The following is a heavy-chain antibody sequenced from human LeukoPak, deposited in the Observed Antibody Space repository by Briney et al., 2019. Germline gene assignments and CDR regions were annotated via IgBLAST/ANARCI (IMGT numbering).Heavy chain of an antibody. D-gene: IGHD5-12*01. V-gene: IGHV1-69*04. CDR2: IIPILGIA. CDR1: GGTFSSYA. J-gene: IGHJ4*02. CDR3: ARDPGEMATIIPFDY. Sequence: SVKVSCKASGGTFSSYAISWMRQAPGQGLEWMGRIIPILGIANYAQKFQGRVTITADKSTSTAYMELSSLRSEDTAVYYCARDPGEMATIIPFDYWGQGTLVTVSS.